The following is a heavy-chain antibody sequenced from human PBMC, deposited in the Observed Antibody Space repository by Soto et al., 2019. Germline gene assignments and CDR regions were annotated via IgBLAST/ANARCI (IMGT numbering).Heavy chain of an antibody. CDR2: VQNGGTT. D-gene: IGHD2-15*01. CDR1: GASVNNRNYH. V-gene: IGHV4-61*01. CDR3: AVRLVGGCGDGS. Sequence: QVQLQESGPGLVKPSETLSLTCTVSGASVNNRNYHWSWIRQPPGRGLEWIGQVQNGGTTEFDSPPLTSAXXFXIXXSKTQFSLKLNSVPAADTAIYYCAVRLVGGCGDGSWGQGTLGTVSS. J-gene: IGHJ4*02.